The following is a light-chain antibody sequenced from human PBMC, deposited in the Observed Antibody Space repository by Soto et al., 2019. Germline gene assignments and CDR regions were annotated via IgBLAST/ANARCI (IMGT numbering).Light chain of an antibody. V-gene: IGLV2-14*01. J-gene: IGLJ1*01. CDR1: SSDVGGYNY. CDR3: SSYTTSRTLV. Sequence: QAAVTQPASVSGSPGQSITISCTGTSSDVGGYNYVSWYQQHPGKVPKLMIFEVSNRPSGVSNRFSGSKSGNTASLTISGLQAEDEADYYCSSYTTSRTLVFGPGTKVTVL. CDR2: EVS.